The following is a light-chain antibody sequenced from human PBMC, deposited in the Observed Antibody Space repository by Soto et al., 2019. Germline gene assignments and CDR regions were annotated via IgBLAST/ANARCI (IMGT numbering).Light chain of an antibody. J-gene: IGLJ2*01. CDR3: SSFATNGTTFV. CDR1: NNDVGAYPY. Sequence: QSALTQPASVSGSPGQSITISCTGTNNDVGAYPYVSWYQQHPGTAPKLIIYEVTNRPSGISDRFSGSKSGNTASLTISGRQHDDEYDYYCSSFATNGTTFVFGGGTKLTVL. V-gene: IGLV2-14*01. CDR2: EVT.